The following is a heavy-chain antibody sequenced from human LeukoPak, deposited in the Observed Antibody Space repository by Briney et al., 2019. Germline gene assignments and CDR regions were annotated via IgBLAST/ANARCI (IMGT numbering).Heavy chain of an antibody. CDR3: ARDRRAEIAVRHFDY. D-gene: IGHD6-19*01. V-gene: IGHV3-33*01. CDR2: LWYDGSNK. Sequence: PGGSLRLSCAASGFTFSSYGMHWVRQAPGKGLEWVAVLWYDGSNKYYADSVKGRFTISRDNSKNTLYLQMNSLRAEDTAVYYCARDRRAEIAVRHFDYWGQGTLVTVSS. CDR1: GFTFSSYG. J-gene: IGHJ4*02.